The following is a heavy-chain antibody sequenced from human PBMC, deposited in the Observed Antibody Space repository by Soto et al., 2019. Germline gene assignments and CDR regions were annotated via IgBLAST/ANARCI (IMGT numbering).Heavy chain of an antibody. J-gene: IGHJ3*02. D-gene: IGHD2-8*02. Sequence: EVELVESGGGLVQPGRSLRLSCAASGFTFDDYAMHWVRPAPGTGLEWVSGISWSTATIGYADSVKGRFTISRDNAKNSLYLQMNSLRVEDTALYSCAKDVTGRGVYHEAFDIWGQGTMVTVSS. CDR1: GFTFDDYA. V-gene: IGHV3-9*01. CDR3: AKDVTGRGVYHEAFDI. CDR2: ISWSTATI.